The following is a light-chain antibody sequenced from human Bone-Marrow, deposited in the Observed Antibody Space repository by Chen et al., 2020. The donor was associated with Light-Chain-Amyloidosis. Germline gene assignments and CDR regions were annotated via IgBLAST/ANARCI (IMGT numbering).Light chain of an antibody. J-gene: IGLJ2*01. CDR3: QSADSSGTYEVI. V-gene: IGLV3-25*03. Sequence: SSELTQPPSVLVSPGQTARLTCSGDDLPTKYAYWYQQKPGQAPVLVIHRDTERPSGISERFSGSSSGTTATLTISGVQAEDEADYHCQSADSSGTYEVIFGGGTKLTVL. CDR1: DLPTKY. CDR2: RDT.